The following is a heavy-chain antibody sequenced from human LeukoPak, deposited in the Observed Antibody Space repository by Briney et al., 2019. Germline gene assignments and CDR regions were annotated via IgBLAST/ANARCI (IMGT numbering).Heavy chain of an antibody. CDR3: AKAWSGYRSSYFDY. CDR1: GFTFSSYA. Sequence: GGSLRLSCAASGFTFSSYAMSWVRQAPGKRLEWVSAISGSGGSTYYADSVKGRFTISRDNSKNTLYLQMNSLRAEDTAVYYCAKAWSGYRSSYFDYWGQGTLVTVSS. D-gene: IGHD3-3*01. J-gene: IGHJ4*02. V-gene: IGHV3-23*01. CDR2: ISGSGGST.